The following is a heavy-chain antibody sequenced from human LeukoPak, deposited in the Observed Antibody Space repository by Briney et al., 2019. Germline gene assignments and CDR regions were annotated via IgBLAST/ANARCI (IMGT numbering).Heavy chain of an antibody. D-gene: IGHD3-22*01. V-gene: IGHV1-24*01. Sequence: ASVKVSCKVSGYTLTELSMHWVRQAPGKGLEWMGGFDPEDGETIYAQKFQGRVTMTEDKSTVTDYMELSSLRSEHTAVYYCATDKGYYDSSGYFGLYAFDIWGQGTMVTVSS. CDR2: FDPEDGET. CDR1: GYTLTELS. J-gene: IGHJ3*02. CDR3: ATDKGYYDSSGYFGLYAFDI.